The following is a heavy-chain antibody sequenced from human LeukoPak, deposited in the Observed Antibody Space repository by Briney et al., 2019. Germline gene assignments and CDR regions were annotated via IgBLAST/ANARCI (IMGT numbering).Heavy chain of an antibody. CDR1: GFTVSSNY. CDR3: ARDDGLSAWRH. CDR2: IYSGGST. V-gene: IGHV3-53*01. Sequence: GGSLRLSCAASGFTVSSNYMSWVRQAPGKGLEWVSVIYSGGSTYYADSVKGRFTISRGNSKNTLYLQMNSLRAEDTAVYYCARDDGLSAWRHWGQGTLVTVSS. D-gene: IGHD2-8*01. J-gene: IGHJ1*01.